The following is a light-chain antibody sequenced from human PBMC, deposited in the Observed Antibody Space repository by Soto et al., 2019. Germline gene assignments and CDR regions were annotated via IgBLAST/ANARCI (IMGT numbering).Light chain of an antibody. CDR3: SAYTTSHSRPIV. CDR2: DVT. CDR1: SSDVGGYNY. Sequence: QSALTQPASVSGSPGQSITISCTGTSSDVGGYNYVSWYQHHPGKAPKLIIYDVTNRPSGGSNPFAGSKSGNTAALTISGLLPEDEADYYCSAYTTSHSRPIVFGNGTKVTVL. J-gene: IGLJ1*01. V-gene: IGLV2-14*03.